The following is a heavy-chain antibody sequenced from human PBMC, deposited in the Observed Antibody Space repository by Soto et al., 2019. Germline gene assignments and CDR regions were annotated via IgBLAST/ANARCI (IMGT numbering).Heavy chain of an antibody. J-gene: IGHJ5*02. CDR1: GDSISNSNYY. Sequence: HLQLQESGPGLVKPSETLSLTCTVSGDSISNSNYYWGWIRQPPGKGLEWIANIYYSGITYCNPSPTSRVAIPVDTSKNQFSLKLISVTAADTAIYYCARSISGYYKWFDPWGQGTLVTVSS. CDR2: IYYSGIT. V-gene: IGHV4-39*01. D-gene: IGHD3-22*01. CDR3: ARSISGYYKWFDP.